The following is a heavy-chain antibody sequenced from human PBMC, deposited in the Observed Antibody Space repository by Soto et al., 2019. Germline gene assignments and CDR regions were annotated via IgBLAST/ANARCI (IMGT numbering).Heavy chain of an antibody. J-gene: IGHJ4*02. CDR2: ISYDGSNK. CDR3: AREQTWIQLWLHFDH. Sequence: GGSLRLFCAASGFTFSSYAMHWVRQAPSKGLEWVAVISYDGSNKYYADSVKGRFTISRDNSKNTLYLQMNSLRAEDTAVYYCAREQTWIQLWLHFDHWGQGTLVTV. D-gene: IGHD5-18*01. CDR1: GFTFSSYA. V-gene: IGHV3-30-3*01.